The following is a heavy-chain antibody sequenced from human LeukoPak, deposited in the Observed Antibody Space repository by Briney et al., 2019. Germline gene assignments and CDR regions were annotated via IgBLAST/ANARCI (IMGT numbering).Heavy chain of an antibody. J-gene: IGHJ4*02. CDR1: GYTFTSYG. CDR3: ARVGSEYLSGYCSSTSCHRSFDY. V-gene: IGHV1-18*01. CDR2: ISAYNGNT. Sequence: GASVKVSCKASGYTFTSYGISWVRQAPGQGLEWMGWISAYNGNTNYAQKLQGRVTMTTDTSTSTAYMELRSLRSDDTAVYYCARVGSEYLSGYCSSTSCHRSFDYWGQGTLVTVSS. D-gene: IGHD2-2*01.